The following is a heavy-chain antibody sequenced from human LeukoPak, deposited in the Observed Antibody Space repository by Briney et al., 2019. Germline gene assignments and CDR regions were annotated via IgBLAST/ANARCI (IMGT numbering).Heavy chain of an antibody. D-gene: IGHD3-10*01. CDR3: AKDISMVRGITFDY. V-gene: IGHV3-21*04. CDR1: GFTFSSYS. CDR2: ISSSSSYI. J-gene: IGHJ4*02. Sequence: GGSLRLSCAASGFTFSSYSMNWVRQAPGKGLEWVSSISSSSSYIYYADSVKGRFTISKDNAKNSLYLQMNSLRAEDTALYYCAKDISMVRGITFDYWGQGTLVTVSS.